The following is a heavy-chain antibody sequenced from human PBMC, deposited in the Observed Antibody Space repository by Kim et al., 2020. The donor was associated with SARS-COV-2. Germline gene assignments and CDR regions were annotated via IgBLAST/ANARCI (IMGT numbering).Heavy chain of an antibody. D-gene: IGHD3-22*01. V-gene: IGHV3-30*07. J-gene: IGHJ4*02. Sequence: ATTVKGRFTTSRDNPKNTLYLKMNSLRAEDPAVYYCAREDYYDSSGSVGDYWGQGTLVTVSS. CDR3: AREDYYDSSGSVGDY.